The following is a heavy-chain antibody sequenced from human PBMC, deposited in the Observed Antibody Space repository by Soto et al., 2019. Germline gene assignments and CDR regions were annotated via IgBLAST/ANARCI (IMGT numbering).Heavy chain of an antibody. CDR3: ARHPGGRGYCYGMDV. CDR2: IIPIFGTA. J-gene: IGHJ6*02. CDR1: GGTFSSYA. Sequence: QVQLVQSGAAVKKPGSSVKVSCKASGGTFSSYAISWVRQAPGQGLEWMGGIIPIFGTANYAQKFQGRVTITADESTSTAYMELRSLRSEATAVAYCARHPGGRGYCYGMDVWGQGTTVTVSS. D-gene: IGHD2-15*01. V-gene: IGHV1-69*12.